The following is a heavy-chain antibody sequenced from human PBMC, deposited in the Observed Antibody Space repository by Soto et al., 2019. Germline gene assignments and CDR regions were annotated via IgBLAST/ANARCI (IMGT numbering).Heavy chain of an antibody. CDR3: AKDLANIDTWYYMDV. J-gene: IGHJ6*03. CDR1: GFTFHDYA. Sequence: EVQLVESGGGLVQPGRSLRLSCAASGFTFHDYAIHWVRQAPGKGLEWVSGIRWNSGHIGYADSVKGRFTISRDDVQNILYLHLNSLTTEDTALYFCAKDLANIDTWYYMDVWGKGTTVTVAS. CDR2: IRWNSGHI. V-gene: IGHV3-9*01. D-gene: IGHD3-9*01.